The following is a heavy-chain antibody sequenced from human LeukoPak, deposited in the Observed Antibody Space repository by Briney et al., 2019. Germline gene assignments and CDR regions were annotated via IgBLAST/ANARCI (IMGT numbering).Heavy chain of an antibody. J-gene: IGHJ4*02. V-gene: IGHV1-2*06. CDR2: INPNSGGT. D-gene: IGHD6-19*01. CDR1: GYTFTGYY. Sequence: ASVKVSCKASGYTFTGYYMHWVRQARGQGLEWMGRINPNSGGTNYALKFQGRVTMTRDTSISTAYMELSGLRSDDTAVYYCGREQSIAVAGIDYWGQGTLVTVSS. CDR3: GREQSIAVAGIDY.